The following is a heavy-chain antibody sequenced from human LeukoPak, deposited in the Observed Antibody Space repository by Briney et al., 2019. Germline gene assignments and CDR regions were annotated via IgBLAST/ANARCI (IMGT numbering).Heavy chain of an antibody. Sequence: GGSLRLSCAASGFTFSSYGMHWVRQAPGKGLEWVAVIPYDGSNKYYADSVKGRFTISRDNSKNTLYLQMNSLRAEDTAVYYCARTTEGGYTYGYFYYYYMDVWGKGTTVTISS. J-gene: IGHJ6*03. V-gene: IGHV3-30*03. CDR1: GFTFSSYG. CDR3: ARTTEGGYTYGYFYYYYMDV. CDR2: IPYDGSNK. D-gene: IGHD5-18*01.